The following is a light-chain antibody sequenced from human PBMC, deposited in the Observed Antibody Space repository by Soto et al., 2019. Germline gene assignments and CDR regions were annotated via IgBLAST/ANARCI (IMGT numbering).Light chain of an antibody. J-gene: IGKJ1*01. V-gene: IGKV1-5*01. CDR1: QNIGSW. CDR2: DVS. CDR3: QEYYTFSRT. Sequence: DIQMTQSPSTLSASMGDRVTITCRASQNIGSWLAWYQQKPGKVPKLLIYDVSSLESGVPSRFSGSGSGTEFTLTISRLQPDDLATYYCQEYYTFSRTFGQGTKVEIK.